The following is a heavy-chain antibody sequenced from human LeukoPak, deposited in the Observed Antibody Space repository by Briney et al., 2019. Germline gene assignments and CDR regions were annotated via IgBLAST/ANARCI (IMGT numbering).Heavy chain of an antibody. CDR1: GFTFSSYG. CDR2: IRYDGSNK. D-gene: IGHD6-13*01. Sequence: GGSLRLSCAASGFTFSSYGMHWVRQAPGKGLEWVAFIRYDGSNKYYADSVKGRFTISRDNSKNTLYLQMNSLRAEDTAVYYCAKDPQHFLVPGYSSPDYWGQGTLVTVFS. J-gene: IGHJ4*02. CDR3: AKDPQHFLVPGYSSPDY. V-gene: IGHV3-30*02.